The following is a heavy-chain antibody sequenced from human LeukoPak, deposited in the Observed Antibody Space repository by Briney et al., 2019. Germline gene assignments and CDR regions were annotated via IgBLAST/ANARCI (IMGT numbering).Heavy chain of an antibody. CDR3: ARDVGSGSSEGWFDP. CDR1: GGTFSSYA. J-gene: IGHJ5*02. D-gene: IGHD6-6*01. V-gene: IGHV1-69*05. Sequence: SVKVSCKASGGTFSSYAISWVRQAPGQGLEWMGGIIPIFGTANYAQKFQGRVTITTDESTSTAYMELSSLRSEDTAVYYCARDVGSGSSEGWFDPWGQGTLVTVSS. CDR2: IIPIFGTA.